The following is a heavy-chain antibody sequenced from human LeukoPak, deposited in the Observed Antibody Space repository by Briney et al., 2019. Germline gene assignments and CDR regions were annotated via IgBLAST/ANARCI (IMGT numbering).Heavy chain of an antibody. Sequence: SETLSLTCTVSGGSISSSNYYWGWIRQPPGKGLEWIGITYYSGSTYYNPSLKSRVTISADTSKNQFSLKLSSVTAADTAVYYCVSFYCSGGSCYHYYYYYYMDVWGKGTTVTISS. V-gene: IGHV4-39*01. D-gene: IGHD2-15*01. J-gene: IGHJ6*03. CDR2: TYYSGST. CDR1: GGSISSSNYY. CDR3: VSFYCSGGSCYHYYYYYYMDV.